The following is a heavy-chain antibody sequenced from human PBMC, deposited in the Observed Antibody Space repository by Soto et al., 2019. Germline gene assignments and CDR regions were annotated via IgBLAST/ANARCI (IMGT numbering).Heavy chain of an antibody. Sequence: VQLVQSGTEVKKPGSSVKVSCKASVGTFSSYAISWVRQAPGQGLEWMGGIIPIFGTANYAQKFQGRVTITADESTSTAYMELSSLRSEDTAVYYCARHVPAAGYYYGMDVWGQGTTVTVSS. CDR1: VGTFSSYA. J-gene: IGHJ6*02. V-gene: IGHV1-69*12. CDR3: ARHVPAAGYYYGMDV. D-gene: IGHD2-2*01. CDR2: IIPIFGTA.